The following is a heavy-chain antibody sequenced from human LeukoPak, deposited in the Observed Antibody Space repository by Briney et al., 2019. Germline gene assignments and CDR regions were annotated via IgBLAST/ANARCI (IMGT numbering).Heavy chain of an antibody. CDR2: ISAYNGNT. CDR3: ARVPSGFEWELLALFDY. V-gene: IGHV1-18*01. Sequence: ASVKVSCKASGGTFSSYAISWVRQAPGQGLEWMGWISAYNGNTNYAQKLQGRVTMTTDTSTSTAYMELRSLRSDDTAVYYCARVPSGFEWELLALFDYWGQGTLVTVSS. J-gene: IGHJ4*02. D-gene: IGHD1-26*01. CDR1: GGTFSSYA.